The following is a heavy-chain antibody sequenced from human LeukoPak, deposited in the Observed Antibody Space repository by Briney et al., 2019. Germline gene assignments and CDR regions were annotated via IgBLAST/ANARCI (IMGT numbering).Heavy chain of an antibody. CDR3: ASLDHGDYVFAF. V-gene: IGHV4-31*03. D-gene: IGHD4-17*01. CDR2: IYYSGSTYYYSGST. Sequence: PSETLSLTCTVSGGSISSGGYYWSWIRQHPGKGLEWIGYIYYSGSTYYYSGSTYYNPSLKRRITISPDTSKNQLSLKLTSVTAADTAVYYCASLDHGDYVFAFWGQGPLVTVSS. J-gene: IGHJ4*02. CDR1: GGSISSGGYY.